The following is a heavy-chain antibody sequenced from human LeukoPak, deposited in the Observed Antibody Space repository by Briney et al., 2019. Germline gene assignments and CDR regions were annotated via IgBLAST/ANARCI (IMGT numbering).Heavy chain of an antibody. V-gene: IGHV3-23*01. Sequence: GGSLRLSCAVSGFTFSSYAMSWVRQAPGKGLEWVSAISGSGGSTYYADSVKGRFTISRDNSKNTLYLQMNSLRAEDTAVYYCAKVVLGLGDASDIWGQGTMVTVSS. CDR1: GFTFSSYA. J-gene: IGHJ3*02. D-gene: IGHD3/OR15-3a*01. CDR3: AKVVLGLGDASDI. CDR2: ISGSGGST.